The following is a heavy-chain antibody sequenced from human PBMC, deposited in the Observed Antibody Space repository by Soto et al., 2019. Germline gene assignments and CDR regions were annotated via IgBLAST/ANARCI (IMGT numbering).Heavy chain of an antibody. CDR2: IIPILGIA. CDR1: GGTFSSYT. V-gene: IGHV1-69*02. CDR3: AVSRSGSYPNFDY. D-gene: IGHD1-26*01. Sequence: SVKVSCKASGGTFSSYTISWVRQAPGQGLEWMGRIIPILGIANYAQKFQGRVTITADKSTSTAYMELSSLRSEDTAGDYCAVSRSGSYPNFDYWGQGTLVTVSS. J-gene: IGHJ4*02.